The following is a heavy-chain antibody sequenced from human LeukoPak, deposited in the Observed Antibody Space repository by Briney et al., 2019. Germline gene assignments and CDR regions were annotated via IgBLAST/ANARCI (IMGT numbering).Heavy chain of an antibody. CDR1: GGSISGSY. CDR2: MYNSGST. V-gene: IGHV4-59*12. Sequence: SETLSLTCTVSGGSISGSYWSWIRQPPGKGLEWIAYMYNSGSTNYNPSLKSRVTMSVDTSKNQFSLKLSSVTAADTAVYYCARGFPFDYWGQGTLVTVSS. CDR3: ARGFPFDY. J-gene: IGHJ4*02.